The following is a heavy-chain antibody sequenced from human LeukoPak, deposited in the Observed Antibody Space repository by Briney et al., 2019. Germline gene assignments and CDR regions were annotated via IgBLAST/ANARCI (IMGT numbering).Heavy chain of an antibody. CDR3: ARDSPTDRIQLWSGYYYGMDV. J-gene: IGHJ6*02. CDR1: GFTFSSYA. CDR2: ISYDGSNK. D-gene: IGHD5-18*01. Sequence: GGSLRLSCAASGFTFSSYAMHWVRQAPGKGLEWVAVISYDGSNKYYADSVKGRFTISRDNSKNTLYLQMNSLRAEDTAVYYCARDSPTDRIQLWSGYYYGMDVWGQGTTVTVSS. V-gene: IGHV3-30-3*01.